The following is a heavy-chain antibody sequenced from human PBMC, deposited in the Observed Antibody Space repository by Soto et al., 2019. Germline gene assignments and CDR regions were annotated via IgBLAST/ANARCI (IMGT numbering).Heavy chain of an antibody. CDR2: IYYNGNT. CDR1: RGSISTYY. J-gene: IGHJ4*02. Sequence: SETLSLTCTVSRGSISTYYWSWIRQPPGKELECIGYIYYNGNTNYNPSLKSRVTISVDTSKNQFTLNLNSVTAADTAVCYCARHATRSYDYWGQGTLVTVSS. V-gene: IGHV4-59*08. CDR3: ARHATRSYDY.